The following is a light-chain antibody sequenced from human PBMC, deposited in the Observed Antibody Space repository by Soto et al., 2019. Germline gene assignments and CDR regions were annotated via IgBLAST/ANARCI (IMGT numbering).Light chain of an antibody. Sequence: QSALTQPASVSGSPGQSITISCTGTSSDVGGYNYVSWYQQHPDKAPQLMIYEVSNRPSGVSNRFSGSKSGNTASLTISGLQAEDEADYYCSTSSSTSTTWVFGGGTKLTVL. J-gene: IGLJ3*02. CDR1: SSDVGGYNY. CDR2: EVS. CDR3: STSSSTSTTWV. V-gene: IGLV2-14*01.